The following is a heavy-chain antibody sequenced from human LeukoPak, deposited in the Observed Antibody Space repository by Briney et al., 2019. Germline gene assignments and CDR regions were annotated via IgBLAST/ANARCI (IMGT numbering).Heavy chain of an antibody. CDR1: GFNFNTYS. CDR3: AKDSSWYRYDAFDI. V-gene: IGHV3-21*04. CDR2: ISSWNYFI. Sequence: GGSLILSCAASGFNFNTYSMNWVRQAPGKGLEWVSSISSWNYFIYYADSVKGRFTISRDNSKNTLYLQMNSLRAEDTAVYYCAKDSSWYRYDAFDIWGQGTMVTVSS. D-gene: IGHD6-13*01. J-gene: IGHJ3*02.